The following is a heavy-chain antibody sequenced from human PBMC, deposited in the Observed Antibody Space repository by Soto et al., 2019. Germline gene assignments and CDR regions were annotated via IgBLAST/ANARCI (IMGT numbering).Heavy chain of an antibody. V-gene: IGHV3-23*01. CDR1: GMRFSGYA. Sequence: LRLSCAASGMRFSGYAMSWVRQAPGKGLEWVASISGDGTTTYYADSVEGRFTLSRDNAKSTLALTMSNLGAGDTAIYFRATVIIFHMTFVTWGLGTPVTLYS. J-gene: IGHJ5*02. D-gene: IGHD2-21*01. CDR3: ATVIIFHMTFVT. CDR2: ISGDGTTT.